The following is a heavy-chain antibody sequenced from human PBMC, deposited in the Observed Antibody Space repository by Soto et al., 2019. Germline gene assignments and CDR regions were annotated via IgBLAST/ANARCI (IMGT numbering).Heavy chain of an antibody. Sequence: VQLLESGGGWVQPGGSLRLSCAASGFTFSGSPMSWVRQTPGKGLEWVSSISTSGDYTYYADSVKGRFTSSRDNSKDTVNLQMNSLRAEDTAIYYCAKIKYSGSLFWDYWGQGTLVTVSS. CDR3: AKIKYSGSLFWDY. J-gene: IGHJ4*02. D-gene: IGHD1-26*01. V-gene: IGHV3-23*01. CDR1: GFTFSGSP. CDR2: ISTSGDYT.